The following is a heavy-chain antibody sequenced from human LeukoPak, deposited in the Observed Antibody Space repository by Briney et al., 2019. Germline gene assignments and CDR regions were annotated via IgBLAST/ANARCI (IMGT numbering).Heavy chain of an antibody. CDR1: GASMRDHY. CDR2: IYYMLNA. Sequence: SETLSLTCAVSGASMRDHYWTWIRQPPGKGLEWIGNIYYMLNANSYNPSLKSRVSISMDTPGTQFSLKLNSVTAADAAVYYCATSFRSGWGFDSWGQGILVAVPS. CDR3: ATSFRSGWGFDS. D-gene: IGHD6-19*01. V-gene: IGHV4-59*11. J-gene: IGHJ4*02.